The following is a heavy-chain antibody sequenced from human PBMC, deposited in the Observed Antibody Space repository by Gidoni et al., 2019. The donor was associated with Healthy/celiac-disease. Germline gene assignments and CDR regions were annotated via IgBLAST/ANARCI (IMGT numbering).Heavy chain of an antibody. CDR1: GGSIRSSSYY. D-gene: IGHD6-13*01. J-gene: IGHJ4*02. Sequence: QLQLQESGPGLVKPSETLSLTCTVSGGSIRSSSYYWGWIRQPPGKGLEWIGSIYYSGSTYYNPSLKSRVTISVDTSKNQFSLKLSSVTAADTAVYYCARQDYSSSWYPYYFDYWGQGTLVTVSS. V-gene: IGHV4-39*01. CDR3: ARQDYSSSWYPYYFDY. CDR2: IYYSGST.